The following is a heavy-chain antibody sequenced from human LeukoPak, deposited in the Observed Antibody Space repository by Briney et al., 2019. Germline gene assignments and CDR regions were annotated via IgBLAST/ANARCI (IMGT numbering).Heavy chain of an antibody. J-gene: IGHJ4*02. CDR2: ISGGST. V-gene: IGHV3-38-3*01. Sequence: GGSLRLSCAASGFTVSSNEMSWVRQAPGKGLEWVSSISGGSTYYADSVKGRFTISRDNSRDTLYLQMNSLRAEDTAVYYCAKGYYDYVWGSYYFDYWGQGTLVTVSS. D-gene: IGHD3-16*01. CDR1: GFTVSSNE. CDR3: AKGYYDYVWGSYYFDY.